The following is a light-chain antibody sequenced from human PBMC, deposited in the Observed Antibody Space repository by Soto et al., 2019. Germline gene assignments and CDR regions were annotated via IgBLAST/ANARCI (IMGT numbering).Light chain of an antibody. CDR2: EGN. CDR3: SSYAGSSTWV. V-gene: IGLV2-23*01. J-gene: IGLJ2*01. Sequence: QSALTQPASVSGSPGQSITISCTGTSSDVGSHYNLVSWYQQHPGKAPKLMIYEGNKRPSGVSDRFSGSKSGNTAFLTISGLQAEDEDDYCCSSYAGSSTWVFGGGTKLTVL. CDR1: SSDVGSHYNL.